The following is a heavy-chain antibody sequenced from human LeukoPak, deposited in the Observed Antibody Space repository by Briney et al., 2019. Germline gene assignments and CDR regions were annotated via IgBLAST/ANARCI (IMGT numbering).Heavy chain of an antibody. Sequence: KTSETLSLTCAVYGGSFSGYYWSWIRQPPGKGLEWIGEINHSGSTNYNPSLKSRATISVDTSKNQFSLKLSSETAADTAVYYCARAPEFAFDIWGQGTMVTVSS. V-gene: IGHV4-34*01. CDR1: GGSFSGYY. CDR2: INHSGST. CDR3: ARAPEFAFDI. J-gene: IGHJ3*02. D-gene: IGHD3-10*01.